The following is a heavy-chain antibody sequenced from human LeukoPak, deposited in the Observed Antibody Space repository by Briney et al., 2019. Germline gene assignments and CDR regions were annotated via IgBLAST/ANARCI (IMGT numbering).Heavy chain of an antibody. CDR1: GGSISSRSYY. J-gene: IGHJ5*02. CDR2: IYYSGST. Sequence: SETLSLTCTVSGGSISSRSYYWGWIRQPPGKGLEWIGSIYYSGSTYYNPSLKSRVTISVDTSKNQFSLKLSSVTAADTAVYYCARGAAARPRWFDPWGQGTLVTVSS. V-gene: IGHV4-39*01. D-gene: IGHD6-6*01. CDR3: ARGAAARPRWFDP.